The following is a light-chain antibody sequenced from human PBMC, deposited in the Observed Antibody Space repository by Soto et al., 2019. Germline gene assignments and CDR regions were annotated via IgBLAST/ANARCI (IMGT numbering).Light chain of an antibody. V-gene: IGKV4-1*01. CDR2: WAS. J-gene: IGKJ4*01. CDR3: QQYYSTPLT. CDR1: QRVFYTSHNKNY. Sequence: DIVMTQSPDSLAVSLGEGATINCRSSQRVFYTSHNKNYLAWYQQRPGQPPKLLLYWASNRESGVPDRFSDGGAVTDFTLTISSLQPDDVAVYFCQQYYSTPLTFGGGTKVEIK.